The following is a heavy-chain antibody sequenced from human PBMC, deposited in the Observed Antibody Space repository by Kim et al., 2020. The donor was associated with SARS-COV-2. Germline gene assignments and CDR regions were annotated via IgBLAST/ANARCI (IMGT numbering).Heavy chain of an antibody. CDR3: AITYCGGDCYSGGDYYYYGMDV. Sequence: ASVKVSCKASGYTFTSYDINWVRQATGQGLEWMGWMNPNSGNTGYAQKFQGRVTMTRNTSISTAYMELSSLRSEDTAVYYCAITYCGGDCYSGGDYYYYGMDVWGQGPTVTVSS. CDR1: GYTFTSYD. D-gene: IGHD2-21*02. J-gene: IGHJ6*02. V-gene: IGHV1-8*01. CDR2: MNPNSGNT.